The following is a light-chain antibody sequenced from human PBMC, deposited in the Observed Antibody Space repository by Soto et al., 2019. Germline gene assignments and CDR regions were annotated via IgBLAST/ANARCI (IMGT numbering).Light chain of an antibody. CDR3: QSYNDCPCA. J-gene: IGKJ2*02. CDR1: ESLFGF. Sequence: DIVLTQSPATLSVSPGDRATLSCRASESLFGFLAWYQQKPRQAPRLLLYGVSTRATRIPARFSGGGSATDVTPTISSLHAEDSAFYFCQSYNDCPCACGLGTRLEI. CDR2: GVS. V-gene: IGKV3-15*01.